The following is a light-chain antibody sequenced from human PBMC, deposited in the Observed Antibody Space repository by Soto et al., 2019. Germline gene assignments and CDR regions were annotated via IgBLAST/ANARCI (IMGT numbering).Light chain of an antibody. Sequence: QTVVTQPPSASGTPGQRVIISCSGSSSNIGGNTVNWYQHLPGTAPKVLIYTNNQRPSGVPDRFSGSKSGTSASLAISGLQSEDEADYYCAIWDDSLNGWVFGGGTKVTVL. CDR2: TNN. CDR3: AIWDDSLNGWV. CDR1: SSNIGGNT. V-gene: IGLV1-44*01. J-gene: IGLJ3*02.